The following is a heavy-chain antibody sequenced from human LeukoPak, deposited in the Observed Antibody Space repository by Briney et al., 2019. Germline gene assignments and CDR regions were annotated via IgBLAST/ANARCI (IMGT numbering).Heavy chain of an antibody. CDR2: FDPEDGET. Sequence: GASVKVSCKVSGYTLTELSMHWVRQAPGKGLEWMGGFDPEDGETIYAQEFQGRVTMTEDTSTDTAYMELSSLRSEDTAVYYCATGVFLGAPWYFDLWGRGTLVTVSS. D-gene: IGHD1-26*01. CDR3: ATGVFLGAPWYFDL. V-gene: IGHV1-24*01. J-gene: IGHJ2*01. CDR1: GYTLTELS.